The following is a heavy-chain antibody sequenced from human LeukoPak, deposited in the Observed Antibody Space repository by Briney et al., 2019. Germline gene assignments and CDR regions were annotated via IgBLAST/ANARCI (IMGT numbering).Heavy chain of an antibody. CDR2: ISSSSSYT. Sequence: KSGGSLRLSCAASGFTFSDYYMSWVGQAPGKGLEWVSYISSSSSYTNYADSVKGRLTISRDNAKNSLYLQMNSLRAEDTAVYYCASAILTGYYNDWGQGTLVTVSS. CDR3: ASAILTGYYND. D-gene: IGHD3-9*01. J-gene: IGHJ4*02. CDR1: GFTFSDYY. V-gene: IGHV3-11*06.